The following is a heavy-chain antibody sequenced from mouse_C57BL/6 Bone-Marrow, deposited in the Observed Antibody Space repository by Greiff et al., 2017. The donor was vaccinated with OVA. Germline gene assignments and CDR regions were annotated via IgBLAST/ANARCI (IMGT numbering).Heavy chain of an antibody. CDR3: ARDKSNYPYYYAMDY. Sequence: EVQLQESGGGLVKPGGSLKLSCAASGFTFSSYAMSWVRQTPEKRLEWVATISDGGSYTYYPDNVKGRFTISRDNAKNNLYLQMSHLKSEDTAMYYCARDKSNYPYYYAMDYWGQGTSVTVSS. CDR1: GFTFSSYA. V-gene: IGHV5-4*01. CDR2: ISDGGSYT. D-gene: IGHD2-5*01. J-gene: IGHJ4*01.